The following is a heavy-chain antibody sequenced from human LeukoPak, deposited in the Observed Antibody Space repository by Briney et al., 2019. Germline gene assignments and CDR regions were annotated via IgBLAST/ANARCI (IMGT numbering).Heavy chain of an antibody. D-gene: IGHD2-2*01. CDR1: GFTFSSYS. J-gene: IGHJ4*02. CDR3: ARVAVVPAAVFIDF. V-gene: IGHV3-21*01. Sequence: NTGGSLRLSCAASGFTFSSYSMNWVRQAPGQGLEWVSTISHSKSYKYYSDSVKGRFTISRDNAKNSLYLQMNGLRAEDTAVYYCARVAVVPAAVFIDFWGRGTLVRVFS. CDR2: ISHSKSYK.